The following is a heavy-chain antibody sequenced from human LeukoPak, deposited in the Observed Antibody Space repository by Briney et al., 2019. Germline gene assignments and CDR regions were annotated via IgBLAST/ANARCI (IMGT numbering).Heavy chain of an antibody. D-gene: IGHD1-14*01. J-gene: IGHJ4*02. V-gene: IGHV3-48*01. CDR1: TFTFNSYG. CDR2: ISSSSGTI. CDR3: ARQLTAYDGGY. Sequence: GGSLRLSCAASTFTFNSYGMNWVRQAPGKGLEWVSYISSSSGTIYYADSVKGRFTIARDNAKNSLYLQMNSLRADDPAVYYCARQLTAYDGGYWGQGTLVTVSS.